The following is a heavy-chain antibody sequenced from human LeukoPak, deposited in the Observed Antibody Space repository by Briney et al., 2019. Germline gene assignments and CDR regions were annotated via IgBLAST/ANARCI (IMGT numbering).Heavy chain of an antibody. CDR1: GFTFSSYA. CDR2: ISGSGGST. CDR3: AKSGPRVGYSNYYYYYGMDV. Sequence: GGSLRFSCAASGFTFSSYAMSWVRQAPGKGLEWVSAISGSGGSTYYADSVKGRFTISRDNSKNTLYLQMNSLRAEDTAVYYCAKSGPRVGYSNYYYYYGMDVWGQGTTVTVSS. D-gene: IGHD2-15*01. J-gene: IGHJ6*02. V-gene: IGHV3-23*01.